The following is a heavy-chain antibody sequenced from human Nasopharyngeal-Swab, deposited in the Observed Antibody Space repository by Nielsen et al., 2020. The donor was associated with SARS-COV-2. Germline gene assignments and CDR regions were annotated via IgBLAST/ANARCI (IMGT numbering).Heavy chain of an antibody. Sequence: SLKISYAASGFTFDDYAMHWVRQAPGKGLEWVSGISWNSGSIGYADSVKGRFTISRDNAKNSLYLQMNSLRAEDTALYYCAKDIGGTKDYWGQGTLVTVSS. J-gene: IGHJ4*02. CDR2: ISWNSGSI. CDR1: GFTFDDYA. CDR3: AKDIGGTKDY. D-gene: IGHD3-10*01. V-gene: IGHV3-9*01.